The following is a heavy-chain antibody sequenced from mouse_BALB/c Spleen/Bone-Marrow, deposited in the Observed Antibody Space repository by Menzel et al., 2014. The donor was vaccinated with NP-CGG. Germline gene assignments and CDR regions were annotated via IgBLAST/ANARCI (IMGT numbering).Heavy chain of an antibody. J-gene: IGHJ2*01. CDR3: ARCGISFDF. CDR1: GYVFSTYW. Sequence: QVQLQQSGAELVRPGSSVKISCKSSGYVFSTYWINWVKQRPGQGLEWIGQIYPGDGDTDFNGKFKDKATLTADESSNTAYMQLSSLTSEDSAVYFCARCGISFDFWGQGTTLTVSS. V-gene: IGHV1-80*01. CDR2: IYPGDGDT.